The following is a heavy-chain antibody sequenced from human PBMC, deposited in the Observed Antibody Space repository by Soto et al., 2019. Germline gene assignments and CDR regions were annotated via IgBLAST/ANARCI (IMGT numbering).Heavy chain of an antibody. CDR1: AYTFSTYG. Sequence: YLKISCQASAYTFSTYGIGWARQMPGRGLEWMGIIYPDHSETRYSPCIQGVVSISADKSTNSAYVQWSILKASDPAIHHCASQEGLSRNTVHFDYWGQGTPVTVSS. CDR3: ASQEGLSRNTVHFDY. CDR2: IYPDHSET. D-gene: IGHD4-4*01. J-gene: IGHJ4*02. V-gene: IGHV5-51*01.